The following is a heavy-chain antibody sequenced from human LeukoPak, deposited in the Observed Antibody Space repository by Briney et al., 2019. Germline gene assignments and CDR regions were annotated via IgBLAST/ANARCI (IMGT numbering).Heavy chain of an antibody. Sequence: SETLSLTCTVSGYSISSGYYWGWIRQPPGKGLEWIGSIYHSGSTYYNPSLKSRVTISVDTSKNQFSLKLSSVTAADTAVYYCTRDPRRLDYWGQGTLVTVSS. J-gene: IGHJ4*02. CDR2: IYHSGST. V-gene: IGHV4-38-2*02. CDR1: GYSISSGYY. CDR3: TRDPRRLDY.